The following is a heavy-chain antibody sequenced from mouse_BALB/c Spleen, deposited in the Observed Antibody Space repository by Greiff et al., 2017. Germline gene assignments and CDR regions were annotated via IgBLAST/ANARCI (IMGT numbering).Heavy chain of an antibody. CDR3: ARGLYYYGSSPFAY. D-gene: IGHD1-1*01. Sequence: EVMLVESGPELVKPGASMKISCKASGYSFTGYTMNWVKQSHGKNLEWIGLINPYNGGTSYNQKFKGKATLTVDKSSSTAYMELLSLTSEDSAVYYCARGLYYYGSSPFAYWGQGTLVTVSA. J-gene: IGHJ3*01. CDR1: GYSFTGYT. V-gene: IGHV1-18*01. CDR2: INPYNGGT.